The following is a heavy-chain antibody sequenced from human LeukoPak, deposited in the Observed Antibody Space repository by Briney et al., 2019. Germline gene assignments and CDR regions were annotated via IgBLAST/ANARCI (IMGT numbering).Heavy chain of an antibody. D-gene: IGHD3-22*01. CDR1: GFTFSSYE. CDR3: ARRYDSSGYYYVPYFDY. Sequence: PGGSLRLSCAASGFTFSSYEMNWVRQAPGKGLEWVALISYDGSNKYYADSVKGRFTISRDNSKNTLYLQMNSLRAEDTAVYYCARRYDSSGYYYVPYFDYWGQGTLVTVSS. V-gene: IGHV3-30*04. J-gene: IGHJ4*02. CDR2: ISYDGSNK.